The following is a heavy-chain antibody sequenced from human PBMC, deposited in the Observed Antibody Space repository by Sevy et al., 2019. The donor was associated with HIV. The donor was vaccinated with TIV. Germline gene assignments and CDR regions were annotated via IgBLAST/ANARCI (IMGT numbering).Heavy chain of an antibody. CDR1: GFAFTNYYA. CDR3: ARPRANYVDHYFFYAMDV. Sequence: GGSLRLSCAASGFAFTNYYAMHWVRQAPGKGLEWVALISYDGSDKYDADSVKGRFTTSRDNFKKTLYLQMNSLTTEETAVYYCARPRANYVDHYFFYAMDVWGQGTTVTVSS. D-gene: IGHD4-17*01. J-gene: IGHJ6*02. V-gene: IGHV3-30-3*01. CDR2: ISYDGSDK.